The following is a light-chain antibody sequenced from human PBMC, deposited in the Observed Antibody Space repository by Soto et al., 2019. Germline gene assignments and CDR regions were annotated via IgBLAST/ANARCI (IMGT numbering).Light chain of an antibody. CDR3: QHYNSYSEA. Sequence: DVQLTQSPSPLSASVGDRVSISCRASRAITNHLNWYQQKPGKAPILLVYAASTLETGVPSRFSGSGSGTEFTLTISSLQPDDFATYYCQHYNSYSEAFGQGTKVDIK. CDR1: RAITNH. V-gene: IGKV1-5*01. CDR2: AAS. J-gene: IGKJ1*01.